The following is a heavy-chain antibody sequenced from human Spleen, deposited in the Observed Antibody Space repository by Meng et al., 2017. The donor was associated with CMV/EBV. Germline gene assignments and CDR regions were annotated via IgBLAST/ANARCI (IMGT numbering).Heavy chain of an antibody. CDR1: GFTFSSYE. Sequence: GESLRLSCAASGFTFSSYEMNWVRQAPGKGLEWVSYISSSGSTIYYADSVKGRFTISRDNAKNSLYLQMNSLRAEDTAVYYCAREVTGDAHDYWGQGTLVTVSS. V-gene: IGHV3-48*03. CDR3: AREVTGDAHDY. CDR2: ISSSGSTI. J-gene: IGHJ4*02. D-gene: IGHD7-27*01.